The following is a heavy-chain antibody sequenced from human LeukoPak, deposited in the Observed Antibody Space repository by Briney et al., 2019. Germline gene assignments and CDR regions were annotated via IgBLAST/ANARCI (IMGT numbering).Heavy chain of an antibody. J-gene: IGHJ4*02. Sequence: GGSLRLSCAASRFTFSNYYMSWVRQAPGKGLEWVAHIKQGGSEKFYVDSVKGRFTISRDNAKNSLYLQMNSLRAEDTAVYYCAGYCSSSRCQGYFDYWGQGTLVTVSS. CDR2: IKQGGSEK. CDR3: AGYCSSSRCQGYFDY. D-gene: IGHD2-2*01. V-gene: IGHV3-7*01. CDR1: RFTFSNYY.